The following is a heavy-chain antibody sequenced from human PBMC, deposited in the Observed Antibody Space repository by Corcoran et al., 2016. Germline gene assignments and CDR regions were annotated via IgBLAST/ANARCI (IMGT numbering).Heavy chain of an antibody. CDR1: GFSLSTSGVG. D-gene: IGHD3-3*01. V-gene: IGHV2-5*02. CDR3: ARRVKIGVEWLNFDH. J-gene: IGHJ4*02. Sequence: QITLKESGPTLVKPTQTLTLTCTFSGFSLSTSGVGVGWIRQPPGKALEWLALIYWDDDKRYSPSLKSRITITKDTPKNQVVLTMTNMDPVDTATYYCARRVKIGVEWLNFDHWGQGTLVTVSS. CDR2: IYWDDDK.